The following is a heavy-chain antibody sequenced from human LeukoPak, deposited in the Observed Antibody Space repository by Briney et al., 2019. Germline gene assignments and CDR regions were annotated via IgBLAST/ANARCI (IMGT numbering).Heavy chain of an antibody. Sequence: ASVKVSCKTSGYTFPSYDINWVRQATGQGLDWMGWMNPNSGNTGYTQKFQGRVTITRNTSITTAYMELSSLRSEDTAVYYCARGPKWTGSYYYFDSWGQGTLVTVSS. V-gene: IGHV1-8*01. J-gene: IGHJ4*02. CDR2: MNPNSGNT. CDR3: ARGPKWTGSYYYFDS. D-gene: IGHD1-26*01. CDR1: GYTFPSYD.